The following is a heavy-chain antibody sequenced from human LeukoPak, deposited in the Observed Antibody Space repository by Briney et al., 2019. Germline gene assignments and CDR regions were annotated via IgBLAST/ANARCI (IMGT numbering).Heavy chain of an antibody. CDR3: ARVHYYYDSSGYYYMDV. CDR1: GFTFSSYE. Sequence: GGSLRLSCAASGFTFSSYEMNWVRQAPGKGLEWVSYISSSGSTIYYADSVKGRFTISRDNAKNSLYLQMNSLRAEDMAVYYCARVHYYYDSSGYYYMDVWAKGPRSPSP. V-gene: IGHV3-48*03. D-gene: IGHD3-22*01. J-gene: IGHJ6*03. CDR2: ISSSGSTI.